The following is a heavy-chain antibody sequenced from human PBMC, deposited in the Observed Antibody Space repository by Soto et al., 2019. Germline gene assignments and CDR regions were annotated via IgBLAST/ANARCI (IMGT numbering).Heavy chain of an antibody. V-gene: IGHV3-23*01. Sequence: GGSLRLSCVGSGFTFSSYAMAWVRQAPGEGLEWVSTIDGSGGITYYADSVKGRFTISRDNSRNTVYLQMNSLRGDDTALYYCVKNSGWFNTWGQGALVTVSS. CDR1: GFTFSSYA. CDR3: VKNSGWFNT. J-gene: IGHJ5*02. D-gene: IGHD3-10*01. CDR2: IDGSGGIT.